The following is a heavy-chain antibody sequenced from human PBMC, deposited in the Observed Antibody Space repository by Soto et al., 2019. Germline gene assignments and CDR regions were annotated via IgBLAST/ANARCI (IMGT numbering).Heavy chain of an antibody. J-gene: IGHJ3*02. CDR1: GFTFGSHD. D-gene: IGHD6-19*01. Sequence: EVQLLESGGGLVQPGGSLRLSCAASGFTFGSHDMSWVRQDPGKVVEWVSSISVSDPGTYYADSVKGRFTLSRDISKNTLFLQMDSLRAEDTALYYCTKGAWLDIWGQGTMVPVSS. CDR3: TKGAWLDI. CDR2: ISVSDPGT. V-gene: IGHV3-23*01.